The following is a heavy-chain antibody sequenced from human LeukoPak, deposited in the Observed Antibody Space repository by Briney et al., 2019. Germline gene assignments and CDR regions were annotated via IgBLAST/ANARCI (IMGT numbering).Heavy chain of an antibody. CDR3: ARRSHYSTSAGTAL. D-gene: IGHD6-6*01. Sequence: SETLSLTCAVYGGSFSGYYWSWIRQPPGKGLEWIGSIYYSGSTYYNPSLKSRVTISVATSKKQFSLKVTSVTAADTAVYYCARRSHYSTSAGTALWGQGTLVTVSS. J-gene: IGHJ4*02. V-gene: IGHV4-34*01. CDR1: GGSFSGYY. CDR2: IYYSGST.